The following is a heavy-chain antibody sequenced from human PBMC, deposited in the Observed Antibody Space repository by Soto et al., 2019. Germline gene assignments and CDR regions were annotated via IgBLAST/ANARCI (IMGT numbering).Heavy chain of an antibody. CDR3: ARGPITIFAVTDSYYYYYYMDV. J-gene: IGHJ6*03. V-gene: IGHV1-8*01. Sequence: QVQLVQSGAEVKKPGASVKVSCKASGYTFTSYDINWVRQATGQGLEWMGWMNPNSGNTGNAQKFQGRVTMTRNTSISIAYMELSSLRSEDTAVYYCARGPITIFAVTDSYYYYYYMDVWGKGTTVTVSS. D-gene: IGHD3-3*01. CDR1: GYTFTSYD. CDR2: MNPNSGNT.